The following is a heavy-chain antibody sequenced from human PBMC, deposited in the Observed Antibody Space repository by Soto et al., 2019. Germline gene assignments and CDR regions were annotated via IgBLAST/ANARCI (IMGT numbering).Heavy chain of an antibody. CDR2: MYYSGVS. D-gene: IGHD5-18*01. CDR3: VGSYRGSIYGHPPFDY. CDR1: AGSITSSIYY. V-gene: IGHV4-39*01. Sequence: SETLSRTATVSAGSITSSIYYWGWIRQPPGKGLEWIGIMYYSGVSYYNPSLKTRGTVSVASSTTQYSLKLPYVTAADTAVYSCVGSYRGSIYGHPPFDYRGQGTLVTVSS. J-gene: IGHJ4*02.